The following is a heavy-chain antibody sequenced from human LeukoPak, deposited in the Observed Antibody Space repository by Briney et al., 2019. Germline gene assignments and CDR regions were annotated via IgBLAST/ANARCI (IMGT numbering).Heavy chain of an antibody. CDR2: ISWNSGSI. Sequence: GGSLRLSCAASGFTFDDYAMHWVRQAPGKGLEWVSGISWNSGSIGYAESVEGRFTISRDNAKNSLFLQMDSLRVEDTAVYYCVRLEVTIPDSYWGQGTLVTVSS. CDR3: VRLEVTIPDSY. V-gene: IGHV3-9*01. J-gene: IGHJ4*02. D-gene: IGHD2-21*02. CDR1: GFTFDDYA.